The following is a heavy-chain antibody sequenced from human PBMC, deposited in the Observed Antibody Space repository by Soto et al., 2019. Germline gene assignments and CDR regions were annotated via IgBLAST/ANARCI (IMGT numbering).Heavy chain of an antibody. D-gene: IGHD3-22*01. Sequence: VGSLRLSCAASGFTFSSYAMSWVCQAPGKGLEWVSAISGSGGSTYYADSVKGRFTISRDNSKNTLYLQMNSLRAEDTAVYYCAKDWVAEYYYDSSGSDYWGQGTLVTVSS. J-gene: IGHJ4*02. CDR2: ISGSGGST. CDR3: AKDWVAEYYYDSSGSDY. V-gene: IGHV3-23*01. CDR1: GFTFSSYA.